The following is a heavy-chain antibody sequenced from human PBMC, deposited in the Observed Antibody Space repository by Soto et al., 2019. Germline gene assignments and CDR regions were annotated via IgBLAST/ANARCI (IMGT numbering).Heavy chain of an antibody. CDR3: ARQGSWPYYYYGLDV. CDR1: GYTFTTSG. D-gene: IGHD1-26*01. Sequence: QVQLVQSGPEVKKPGASVKVSCEASGYTFTTSGISWVRQAPGQGLEWMGWISTYNGDTNSAQKFQGRVTMTADTSXSTAYMELMSLKSDDTAVYYCARQGSWPYYYYGLDVWGQGTTVTVSS. CDR2: ISTYNGDT. J-gene: IGHJ6*02. V-gene: IGHV1-18*01.